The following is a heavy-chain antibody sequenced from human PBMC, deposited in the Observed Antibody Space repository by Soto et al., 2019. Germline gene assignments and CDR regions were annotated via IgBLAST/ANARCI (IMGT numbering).Heavy chain of an antibody. J-gene: IGHJ6*02. Sequence: QVQLVQSGAEVKKPGSSVKVSCKASGGTFSSYAMSWVRQAPGQGLEWMGGISAYNGNTNYAQSLQGRVTMTTDTSTSTAYMELRSLRSDDTAVYYCARDAAVAGNSYGMDVWGQGTTVTVSS. D-gene: IGHD6-19*01. CDR2: ISAYNGNT. V-gene: IGHV1-18*01. CDR1: GGTFSSYA. CDR3: ARDAAVAGNSYGMDV.